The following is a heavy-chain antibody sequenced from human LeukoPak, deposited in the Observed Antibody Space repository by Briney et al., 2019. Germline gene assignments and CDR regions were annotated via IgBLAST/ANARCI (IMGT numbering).Heavy chain of an antibody. CDR1: GFTFSSYG. J-gene: IGHJ6*02. CDR2: ISYDGSNK. V-gene: IGHV3-30*18. Sequence: GRSLRLSCAASGFTFSSYGMHWVRQAPGKGLEWVAVISYDGSNKYYADSVKGRFTISRDNSKNTLYLQMNSLRAEDTAVYYCAKDRGKMEYALYGMDVWGQGTTVTVSS. CDR3: AKDRGKMEYALYGMDV. D-gene: IGHD2-8*01.